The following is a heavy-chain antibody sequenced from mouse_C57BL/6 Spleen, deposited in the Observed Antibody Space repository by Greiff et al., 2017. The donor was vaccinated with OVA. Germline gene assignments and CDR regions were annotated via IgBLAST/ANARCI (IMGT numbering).Heavy chain of an antibody. CDR2: ISNGGGST. CDR3: ARHVYDHWYFDV. J-gene: IGHJ1*03. Sequence: EVQRVESGGGLVQPGGSLKLSCAASGFTFSDYYMYWVRQTPEKRLEWVAYISNGGGSTYYPDTVKGRFTISRDNAKNTLYLQMSRLKSEDTAMYYCARHVYDHWYFDVWGTGTTVTVSS. CDR1: GFTFSDYY. D-gene: IGHD2-3*01. V-gene: IGHV5-12*01.